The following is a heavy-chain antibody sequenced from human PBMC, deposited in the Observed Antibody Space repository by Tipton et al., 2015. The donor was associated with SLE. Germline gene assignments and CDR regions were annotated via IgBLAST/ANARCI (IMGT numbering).Heavy chain of an antibody. D-gene: IGHD3-3*01. J-gene: IGHJ4*02. CDR3: ARVWNGRYDFWSGYYYHYYFDY. CDR2: ISAYNGNT. CDR1: GYTFTSYG. V-gene: IGHV1-18*01. Sequence: QLVQSGAEVKKPGASVKVSCKASGYTFTSYGISWVRQAPGQGLEWMGWISAYNGNTNYAQKLQGRVTMTTDTSTSTAYMELRSLRSDDTAVYYCARVWNGRYDFWSGYYYHYYFDYWGQGTLVTVSS.